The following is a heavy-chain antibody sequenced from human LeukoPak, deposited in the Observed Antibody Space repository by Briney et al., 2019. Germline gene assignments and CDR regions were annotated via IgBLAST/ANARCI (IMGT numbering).Heavy chain of an antibody. CDR1: GFTFSNYA. Sequence: PGGSLRLSCAASGFTFSNYAMSWVRQAPGKGLEWVSAISGSGDSTYYADSVKGRFTISRDNSKKTLYLQMNSLKTEDTAVYYCTTGQDYYDSSGYYRDYWGQGTLVTVSS. D-gene: IGHD3-22*01. CDR2: ISGSGDST. CDR3: TTGQDYYDSSGYYRDY. J-gene: IGHJ4*02. V-gene: IGHV3-23*01.